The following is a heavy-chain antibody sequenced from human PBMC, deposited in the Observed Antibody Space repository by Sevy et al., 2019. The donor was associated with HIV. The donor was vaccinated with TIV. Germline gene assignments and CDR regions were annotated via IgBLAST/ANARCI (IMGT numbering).Heavy chain of an antibody. D-gene: IGHD3-22*01. V-gene: IGHV1-24*01. CDR1: GYTLTELS. CDR3: ATAYPLSGYYDSSGYYG. Sequence: ASVKVSCKVSGYTLTELSMHWVRQAPGKGLEWMGGFVREDGETIYAQKFQGRVTMTEDTSTDTAYMELSSLRSEDTAVYYCATAYPLSGYYDSSGYYGWGQGTLVTVSS. CDR2: FVREDGET. J-gene: IGHJ4*02.